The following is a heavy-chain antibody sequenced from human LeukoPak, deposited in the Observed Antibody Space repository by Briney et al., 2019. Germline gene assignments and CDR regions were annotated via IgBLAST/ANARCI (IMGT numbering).Heavy chain of an antibody. V-gene: IGHV4-4*07. CDR1: GGSISSYY. D-gene: IGHD3-10*01. CDR2: IYTSGST. J-gene: IGHJ4*02. CDR3: ARDLWFGEPSYYFDY. Sequence: SETLSLTCTVSGGSISSYYWSWIRQPAGKGLEWIGRIYTSGSTNYNPSLKSRVTMSVDTSKNQFSLKLSSVTAADTAVYYCARDLWFGEPSYYFDYWGQGTLVIVSS.